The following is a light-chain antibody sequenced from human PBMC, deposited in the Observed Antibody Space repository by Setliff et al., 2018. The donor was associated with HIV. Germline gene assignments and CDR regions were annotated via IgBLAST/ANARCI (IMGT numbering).Light chain of an antibody. J-gene: IGLJ1*01. CDR1: SSDVGGFNY. V-gene: IGLV2-14*01. CDR3: TSYSSRSTPYV. Sequence: SALTQPRSVSGSPGQSVTISCTGTSSDVGGFNYVSWYQHHPGKAPKLMIYEVSNRPSGVSNRFSGSKSGNTASLTISGLQAEDEADYYCTSYSSRSTPYVFGTGTKVTVL. CDR2: EVS.